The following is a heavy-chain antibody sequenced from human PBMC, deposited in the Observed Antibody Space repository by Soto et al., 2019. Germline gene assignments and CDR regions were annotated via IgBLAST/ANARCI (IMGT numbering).Heavy chain of an antibody. V-gene: IGHV4-34*01. CDR3: ARGRIVVVPAAIRSGGGDY. CDR2: INHSGST. J-gene: IGHJ4*02. D-gene: IGHD2-2*01. Sequence: SETLSLTCAVYGGSFSGYYWSWIRQPPGKGLEWIGEINHSGSTNYNPSLKSRVTISVDTSKNQFSLKLSSVTAADTAVYYCARGRIVVVPAAIRSGGGDYWGQGTLVTVSS. CDR1: GGSFSGYY.